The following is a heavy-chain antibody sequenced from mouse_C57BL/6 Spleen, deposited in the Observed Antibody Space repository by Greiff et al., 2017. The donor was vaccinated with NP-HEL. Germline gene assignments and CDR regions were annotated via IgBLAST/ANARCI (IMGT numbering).Heavy chain of an antibody. D-gene: IGHD2-3*01. CDR3: ARFSLYDYDAMDY. CDR2: IYPGDGDT. CDR1: GYAFSSSW. Sequence: QVQLQQSGPELVKPGTSVKISCKASGYAFSSSWMNWVKQRPGKGLEWIGRIYPGDGDTNYNGKFKGKATLTADKSSSTAYMQLSSLTSEDSAVYFCARFSLYDYDAMDYWGQGTSVTVSS. V-gene: IGHV1-82*01. J-gene: IGHJ4*01.